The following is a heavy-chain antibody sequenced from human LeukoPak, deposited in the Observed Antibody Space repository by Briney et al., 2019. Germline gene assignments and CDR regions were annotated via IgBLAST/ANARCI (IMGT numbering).Heavy chain of an antibody. CDR2: IYHSGST. V-gene: IGHV4-4*02. CDR1: GGSISSSNW. D-gene: IGHD3-10*01. J-gene: IGHJ5*02. CDR3: AREVSITMVRGVKKNWFDP. Sequence: SGTLSLTCAVSGGSISSSNWWSWVRQPPGKGLEWIGEIYHSGSTNYNPSLKSRVTISVDTSKNQFSLKLSSVTAADTAVYYCAREVSITMVRGVKKNWFDPWGQGTLVTVSS.